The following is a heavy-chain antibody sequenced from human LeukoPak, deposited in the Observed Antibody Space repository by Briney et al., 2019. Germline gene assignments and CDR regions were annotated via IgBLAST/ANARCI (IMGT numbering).Heavy chain of an antibody. CDR2: INHSGST. J-gene: IGHJ4*02. CDR3: ARGALRFLEWLFQGVYFDY. CDR1: GGSFSGYY. V-gene: IGHV4-34*01. D-gene: IGHD3-3*01. Sequence: SETLSLTCAVYGGSFSGYYWRWIRQPPGKGLEWIGEINHSGSTNYNPSLKSRVTISVDTSKNQYSLKLSSVTAADTAVYYCARGALRFLEWLFQGVYFDYWGQGTLVTVSS.